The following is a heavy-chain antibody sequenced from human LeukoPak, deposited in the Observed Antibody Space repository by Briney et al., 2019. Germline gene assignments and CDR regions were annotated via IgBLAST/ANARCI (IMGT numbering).Heavy chain of an antibody. Sequence: SETLSLTCTVSGGSISSSSYSWGWIRQPPGQGLEWIGEINHSGSTNYNPSLKSRVTISVDTSKNQFSLKLSSVTAADTAVYYCARQHPSISYDDSSGYYSPLSFDYWGQGTLVTVSS. CDR3: ARQHPSISYDDSSGYYSPLSFDY. D-gene: IGHD3-22*01. V-gene: IGHV4-39*01. J-gene: IGHJ4*02. CDR1: GGSISSSSYS. CDR2: INHSGST.